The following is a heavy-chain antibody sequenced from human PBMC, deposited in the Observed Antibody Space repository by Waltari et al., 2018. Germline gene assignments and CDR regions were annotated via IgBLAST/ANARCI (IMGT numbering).Heavy chain of an antibody. CDR1: GASVSSTYW. D-gene: IGHD2-15*01. CDR2: VHGSGRT. Sequence: QLQLQESGPGLVKPSGTLSLSCAVSGASVSSTYWWSWVRQSPQKGLEWIGQVHGSGRTNYNPSFASRVTMSLDTSNNQFSLKVTSATAADTAVYYCARDRGRGLYLDTWGPGTLVTVSP. V-gene: IGHV4-4*02. J-gene: IGHJ5*02. CDR3: ARDRGRGLYLDT.